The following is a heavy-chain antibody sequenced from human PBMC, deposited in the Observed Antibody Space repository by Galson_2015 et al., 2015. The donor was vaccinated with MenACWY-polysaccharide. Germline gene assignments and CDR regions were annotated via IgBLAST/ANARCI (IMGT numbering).Heavy chain of an antibody. CDR1: GFTFSAYY. D-gene: IGHD6-13*01. CDR2: ISSSGTTI. CDR3: ASSWYKYYFDY. J-gene: IGHJ4*02. Sequence: SLRLSCAASGFTFSAYYMSCIRQAPGRGLEWVSHISSSGTTIYYADSVKGRFTISRDNARNSLYLQMNSLRAEDTAVYYCASSWYKYYFDYWGQGTLVTVS. V-gene: IGHV3-11*04.